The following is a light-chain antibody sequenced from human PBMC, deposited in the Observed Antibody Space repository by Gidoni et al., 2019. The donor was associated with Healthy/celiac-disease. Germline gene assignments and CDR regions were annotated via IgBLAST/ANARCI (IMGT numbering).Light chain of an antibody. Sequence: EIVMTQSPATRSVSPGERATLSCRASQSVSSNLAWYQQKPGQAPRLLIYGASTRATGIPARFSGSGSGTEFTFTISSLQSEDFAVYFCQQYNNWPLMYTFGQGTKLEIK. CDR1: QSVSSN. V-gene: IGKV3-15*01. CDR3: QQYNNWPLMYT. J-gene: IGKJ2*01. CDR2: GAS.